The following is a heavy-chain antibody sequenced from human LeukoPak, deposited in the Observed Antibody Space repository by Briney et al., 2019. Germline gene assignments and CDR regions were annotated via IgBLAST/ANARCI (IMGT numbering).Heavy chain of an antibody. CDR2: INPSGGST. Sequence: GASVKVSCKASGYTFSNYYVHWVRQAPGQGLEWMGVINPSGGSTNYAQKFQGRVTMTRDTSTSTVYMEMSSLRSEDTAVYYCAREVTTMVRGVIFSLWFDPWGQGTLVTVSS. D-gene: IGHD3-10*01. J-gene: IGHJ5*02. CDR1: GYTFSNYY. CDR3: AREVTTMVRGVIFSLWFDP. V-gene: IGHV1-46*01.